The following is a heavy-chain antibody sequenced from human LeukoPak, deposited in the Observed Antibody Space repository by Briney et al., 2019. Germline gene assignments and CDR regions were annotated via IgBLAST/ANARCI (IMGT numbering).Heavy chain of an antibody. CDR2: IYSGGST. Sequence: GGSLRLSCADSGFTVSSNYMRWVRQAPGKGLEWVSFIYSGGSTYYADSVKGRFSLSRDNYKNTLYLKMSSMRAEDTGVYYCARTYYDSSGYYEARDAFDIWGKGTMVTVSS. V-gene: IGHV3-66*01. D-gene: IGHD3-22*01. J-gene: IGHJ3*02. CDR1: GFTVSSNY. CDR3: ARTYYDSSGYYEARDAFDI.